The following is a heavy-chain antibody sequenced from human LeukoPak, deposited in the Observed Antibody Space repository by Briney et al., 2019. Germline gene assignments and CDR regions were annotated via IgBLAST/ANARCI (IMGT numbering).Heavy chain of an antibody. D-gene: IGHD2-2*01. J-gene: IGHJ4*02. CDR2: FDPEDGET. CDR3: ATGVEDVGPGFDY. CDR1: GYTLIELS. Sequence: ASVKVCCKVSGYTLIELSMHWVRQAPGKGLEWMGGFDPEDGETIYAQKFQGGVTMTEDTSTDTAYMELSSLRSEDTAVYYCATGVEDVGPGFDYWGQGTLVTVSS. V-gene: IGHV1-24*01.